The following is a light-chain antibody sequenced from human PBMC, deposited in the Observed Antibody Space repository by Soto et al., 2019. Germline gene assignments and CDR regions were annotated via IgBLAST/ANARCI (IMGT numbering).Light chain of an antibody. CDR1: SSNIGAGYD. CDR2: GNS. V-gene: IGLV1-40*01. Sequence: QSVLTQPPSVFGAPGQRVTISCTGSSSNIGAGYDVHWYQQLPGTAPKLLIYGNSNRPSGVPDRFSGSKSGTSASLAITGLQAEDEADYYCQSYDSSLSGWVFGTGTKLTVL. J-gene: IGLJ1*01. CDR3: QSYDSSLSGWV.